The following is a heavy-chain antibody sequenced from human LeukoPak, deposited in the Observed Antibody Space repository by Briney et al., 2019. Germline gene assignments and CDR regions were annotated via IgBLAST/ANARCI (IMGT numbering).Heavy chain of an antibody. D-gene: IGHD4-11*01. CDR3: ARRMTRNYYYYMDV. V-gene: IGHV4-39*07. J-gene: IGHJ6*03. CDR2: IYYSGST. Sequence: PSETLSLTCTVSGGSISSSSYSWGWIRQPPGKGLEWIGSIYYSGSTYYNPSLKSRVTISVDTSKNQFSLKLSSVTAADTAVYYCARRMTRNYYYYMDVWGKGTTVTVSS. CDR1: GGSISSSSYS.